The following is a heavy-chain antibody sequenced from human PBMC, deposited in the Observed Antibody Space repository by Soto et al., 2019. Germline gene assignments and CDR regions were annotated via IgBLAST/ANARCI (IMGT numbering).Heavy chain of an antibody. CDR2: IYHSGST. CDR3: ASGSGYSYGAVDY. Sequence: TLSLTCAVSGGSISSGGYSGSWIRPPPGKGLEGVGYIYHSGSTYYNPSLNSRVTISVDSSKNQFSLKLSAVTAADTAVYYCASGSGYSYGAVDYWGQGTLVTVSS. V-gene: IGHV4-30-2*01. D-gene: IGHD5-18*01. J-gene: IGHJ4*02. CDR1: GGSISSGGYS.